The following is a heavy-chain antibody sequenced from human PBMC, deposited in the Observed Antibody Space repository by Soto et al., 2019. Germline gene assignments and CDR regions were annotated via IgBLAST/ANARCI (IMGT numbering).Heavy chain of an antibody. CDR2: ISYEGSNT. CDR3: ARVTPGNNLYYFSGLDV. J-gene: IGHJ6*02. V-gene: IGHV3-30-3*01. Sequence: QVRLVESGGGVVQPGRSLRLSCVASGFTFGTYAIHWVRQAPGKGLQWVALISYEGSNTYYADSVKGRFTISRDNSKNNFYVEMKTLRPEDTAVYYCARVTPGNNLYYFSGLDVWGQGTSVIVSS. CDR1: GFTFGTYA. D-gene: IGHD1-1*01.